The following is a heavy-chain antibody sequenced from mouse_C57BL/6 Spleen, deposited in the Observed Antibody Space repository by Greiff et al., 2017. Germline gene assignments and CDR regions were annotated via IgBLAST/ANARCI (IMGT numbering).Heavy chain of an antibody. CDR3: ARCGGYGPFAY. D-gene: IGHD2-2*01. Sequence: QVQLKQPGAELVKPGASVKMSCKASGYTFTSYTMHWVKQRPGQGLEWIGYINPSSGYTKYNQKFKDKATLTADKSSSTAYMQLSSLTSEDSAVYYCARCGGYGPFAYWGQGTLVTVSA. J-gene: IGHJ3*01. V-gene: IGHV1S26*01. CDR1: GYTFTSYT. CDR2: INPSSGYT.